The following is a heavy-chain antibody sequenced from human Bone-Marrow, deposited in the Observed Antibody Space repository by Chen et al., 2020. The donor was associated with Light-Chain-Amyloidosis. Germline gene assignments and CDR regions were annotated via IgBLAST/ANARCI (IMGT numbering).Heavy chain of an antibody. D-gene: IGHD3-3*01. Sequence: EVQLVESGGGVVRPGGSLRLSCAASGFTFSSYAMSWVRQAPGKGLEWVSAISGSGGSTYYADSVKGRFTISRDNSKNTLYLQMNSLRAEDTAVYYCAKFKVDFWSGFPPHFDYWGQGTLVTVSS. V-gene: IGHV3-23*04. CDR1: GFTFSSYA. J-gene: IGHJ4*02. CDR3: AKFKVDFWSGFPPHFDY. CDR2: ISGSGGST.